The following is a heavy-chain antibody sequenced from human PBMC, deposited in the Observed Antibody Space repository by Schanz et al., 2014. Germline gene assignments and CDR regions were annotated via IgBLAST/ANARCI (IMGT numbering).Heavy chain of an antibody. CDR3: GRGFSRSYIDF. CDR1: GYAFTTYG. D-gene: IGHD3-10*01. V-gene: IGHV1-18*01. Sequence: QVQLVQSGAEVKKPGASVRVSCKVSGYAFTTYGISWVRQAPGQGPEFMGWISTFRNEDTNSAQRFQGRLTMTTDTSTSAAYMELRSLRSDDTAVYYCGRGFSRSYIDFWGQGTLITVSS. J-gene: IGHJ4*02. CDR2: ISTFRNEDT.